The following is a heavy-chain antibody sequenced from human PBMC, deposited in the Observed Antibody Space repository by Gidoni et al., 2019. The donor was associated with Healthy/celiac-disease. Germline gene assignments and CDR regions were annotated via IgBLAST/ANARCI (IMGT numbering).Heavy chain of an antibody. V-gene: IGHV1-2*02. J-gene: IGHJ4*02. Sequence: QVQLVQSGAEVKKPGASLKVPCKDPGFTFTGYYLHWVRQAPGHGLAWRGWINPNSGGTNYAQKCQGRVTMTRDTSISKAYMELSRLRSDDTAVYYCARSARETIFGVGRPDYFDYWGQGTLVTVSS. CDR3: ARSARETIFGVGRPDYFDY. CDR2: INPNSGGT. CDR1: GFTFTGYY. D-gene: IGHD3-3*01.